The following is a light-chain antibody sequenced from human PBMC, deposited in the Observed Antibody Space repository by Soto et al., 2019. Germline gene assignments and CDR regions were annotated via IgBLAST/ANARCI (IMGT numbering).Light chain of an antibody. CDR1: SSDVGGYNY. V-gene: IGLV2-8*01. CDR2: EVN. Sequence: QSALTQPPSASGSPGQSVTISCTGTSSDVGGYNYVSWYQQHPGKVPKLIIYEVNKRPSGVPDRFSGSKSGNTASLTVSGLQVEDEADYYCTSYAGGNNVFGTGTEVTVL. J-gene: IGLJ1*01. CDR3: TSYAGGNNV.